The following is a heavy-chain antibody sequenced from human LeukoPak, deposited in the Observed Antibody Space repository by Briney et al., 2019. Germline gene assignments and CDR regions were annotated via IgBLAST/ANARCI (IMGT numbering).Heavy chain of an antibody. Sequence: GGSLRLSCAASGFTFSDYYMSWIRQAPGKGLEWVSYISSSGSTIYYADSVKGRFTISRDNAKNSLYLQMNSLRAEDTAVYYCATSGVRVYAHRDYWGQGTLVTVSS. CDR1: GFTFSDYY. V-gene: IGHV3-11*01. D-gene: IGHD2-8*01. J-gene: IGHJ4*02. CDR2: ISSSGSTI. CDR3: ATSGVRVYAHRDY.